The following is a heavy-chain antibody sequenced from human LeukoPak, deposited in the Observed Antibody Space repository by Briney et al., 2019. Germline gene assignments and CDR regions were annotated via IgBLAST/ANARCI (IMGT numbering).Heavy chain of an antibody. CDR3: ARVPAGSIAAFDY. D-gene: IGHD2/OR15-2a*01. Sequence: ASVKVSCKAAGYTFTGYYMHWVRQAPGQGLVWMGWINPNTGGTNYAQKFQGRVTMTRDTSIGTAYMELSRLISDDTAVYYCARVPAGSIAAFDYWGQGSLVTVSS. CDR2: INPNTGGT. V-gene: IGHV1-2*02. J-gene: IGHJ4*02. CDR1: GYTFTGYY.